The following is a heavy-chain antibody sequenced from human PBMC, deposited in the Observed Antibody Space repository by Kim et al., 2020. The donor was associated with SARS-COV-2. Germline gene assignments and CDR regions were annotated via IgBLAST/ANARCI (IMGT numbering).Heavy chain of an antibody. Sequence: ASVKVSCKASGYTFTSYWIHWVRQAPGQGLEWMGMINPSNAYTRYAQSFQGRVTTTSDMSTSTASMELSSLTSEDTAVYYCARAWDQNFDFWGQGTLVTVSS. CDR3: ARAWDQNFDF. D-gene: IGHD1-26*01. V-gene: IGHV1-46*01. CDR2: INPSNAYT. J-gene: IGHJ4*02. CDR1: GYTFTSYW.